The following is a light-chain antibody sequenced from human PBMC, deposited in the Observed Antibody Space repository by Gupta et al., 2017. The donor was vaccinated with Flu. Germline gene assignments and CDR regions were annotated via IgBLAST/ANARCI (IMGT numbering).Light chain of an antibody. V-gene: IGKV2-28*01. J-gene: IGKJ4*01. CDR1: QSLLHSNGYNY. Sequence: VTPGEPASISCRSSQSLLHSNGYNYLDWYLQKPGQSPQLLIYLGSNRASGVPDRFSGSGSGTDFTLKISRVEAEDVGVYYCMQALQTPLTFGRGTKVEIK. CDR3: MQALQTPLT. CDR2: LGS.